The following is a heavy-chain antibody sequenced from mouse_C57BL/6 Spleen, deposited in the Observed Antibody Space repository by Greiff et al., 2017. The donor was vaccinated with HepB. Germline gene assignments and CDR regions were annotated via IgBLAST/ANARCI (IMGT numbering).Heavy chain of an antibody. CDR2: IYPRSGNT. J-gene: IGHJ1*03. Sequence: VQLQQSGAELARPGASVKLSCKASGYTFTSYGISWVKQRTGQGLEWIGEIYPRSGNTYYNEKFKGKATLTADKSSSTAYMELRSLTSEDSAVYFCARERHYGSSPHWYFDVWGTGTTVTVSS. CDR1: GYTFTSYG. V-gene: IGHV1-81*01. D-gene: IGHD1-1*01. CDR3: ARERHYGSSPHWYFDV.